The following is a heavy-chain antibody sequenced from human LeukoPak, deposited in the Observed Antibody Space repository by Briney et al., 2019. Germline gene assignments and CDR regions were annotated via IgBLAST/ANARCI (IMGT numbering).Heavy chain of an antibody. CDR3: AKRGVVIRVFLVGFHKEAYYFDS. CDR1: GITLSNYG. V-gene: IGHV3-23*01. Sequence: GGSLRLSCAVSGITLSNYGMSWVRQAPGKGLEWIAGVSDSGGRTNYADSVKGRFTTSRDNPKNPLYLQMNSLRAEDTAVYFCAKRGVVIRVFLVGFHKEAYYFDSWGQGALVTVSS. D-gene: IGHD3-10*01. J-gene: IGHJ4*02. CDR2: VSDSGGRT.